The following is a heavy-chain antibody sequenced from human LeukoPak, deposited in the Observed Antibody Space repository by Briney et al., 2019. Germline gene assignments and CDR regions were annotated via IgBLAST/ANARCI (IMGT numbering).Heavy chain of an antibody. CDR3: ARGGGMGIAARRRYDY. D-gene: IGHD6-6*01. CDR2: MNPNSGNT. Sequence: ASVKVSCKASGYTFTSYDINWVRQATGQGLEWMGWMNPNSGNTGYAQKFQGRVAITRNTSISTAYMELSSLRSEDTAVYYCARGGGMGIAARRRYDYWGQGTLVTVSS. CDR1: GYTFTSYD. J-gene: IGHJ4*02. V-gene: IGHV1-8*03.